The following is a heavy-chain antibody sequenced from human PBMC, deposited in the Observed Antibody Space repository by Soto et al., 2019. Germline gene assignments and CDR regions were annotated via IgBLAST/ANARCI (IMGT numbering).Heavy chain of an antibody. CDR3: AGRSFPSSGSTRGAWSYALDI. CDR2: ISDNGNNK. J-gene: IGHJ3*02. Sequence: QVQLVESGGGVVQPGRSLRLSCAASGFSISTYALHWVRQAPGKGPEWVSIISDNGNNKHYADSVKGRFTISRDNSKNTLDLQSISLRVEDTALYYCAGRSFPSSGSTRGAWSYALDIWGQGTMVTVSS. V-gene: IGHV3-30*04. CDR1: GFSISTYA. D-gene: IGHD1-26*01.